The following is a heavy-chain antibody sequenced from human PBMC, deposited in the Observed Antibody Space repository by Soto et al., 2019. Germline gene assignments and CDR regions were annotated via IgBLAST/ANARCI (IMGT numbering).Heavy chain of an antibody. CDR2: MSYSGYT. Sequence: PSETLSLTCTVSGGSISGYYWSWIRQSPGKGLEWIGYMSYSGYTNYNPSLKRRVTISVDTSKNQFSLRLSSVTAADTAVYYCARHFSYDYYRFDCWGQGTLVTVSS. CDR1: GGSISGYY. D-gene: IGHD5-12*01. V-gene: IGHV4-59*08. CDR3: ARHFSYDYYRFDC. J-gene: IGHJ4*02.